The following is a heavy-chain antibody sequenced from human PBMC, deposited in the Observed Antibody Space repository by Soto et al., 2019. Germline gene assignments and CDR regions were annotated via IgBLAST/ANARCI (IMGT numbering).Heavy chain of an antibody. CDR3: ARDDYDILTGYYLRYYYYGMDV. CDR1: GYTFTSYG. J-gene: IGHJ6*02. D-gene: IGHD3-9*01. V-gene: IGHV1-18*01. Sequence: ASVKVSCKASGYTFTSYGIIWVRQAPGQGLEWMGWISAYNGNTNYAQKLQGRVTMTTDTSTSTAYMELRSLRSDDTAVYYCARDDYDILTGYYLRYYYYGMDVWGQGTTVTV. CDR2: ISAYNGNT.